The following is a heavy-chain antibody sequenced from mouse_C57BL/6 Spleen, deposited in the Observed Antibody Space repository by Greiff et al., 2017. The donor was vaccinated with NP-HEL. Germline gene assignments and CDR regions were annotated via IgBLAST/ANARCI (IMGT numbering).Heavy chain of an antibody. J-gene: IGHJ1*03. CDR3: ASGYGSYWYFDV. Sequence: VQLQQSGPELVKPGASVKISCKASGYAFSSSWMNWVKQRPGKGLEWIGRIYPGDGDTNYNGKVKGKATLTADKSSSTAYMQISSLTSEEAAVYFGASGYGSYWYFDVWGTGTTVTVSS. D-gene: IGHD2-10*02. CDR2: IYPGDGDT. CDR1: GYAFSSSW. V-gene: IGHV1-82*01.